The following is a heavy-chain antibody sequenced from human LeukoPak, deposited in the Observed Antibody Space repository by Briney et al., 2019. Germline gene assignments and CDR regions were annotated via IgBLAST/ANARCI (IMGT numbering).Heavy chain of an antibody. CDR3: ARLGSNNWFDS. CDR2: ISYSGRT. Sequence: SETLSLTCTVSGGSISSYYFSWIRQPRGKGLEWIGYISYSGRTNYNPSLKSRVTVSVDTSKNQFSLKLSSVTAADTAVYYCARLGSNNWFDSWGQGTLVTVSS. CDR1: GGSISSYY. V-gene: IGHV4-59*01. D-gene: IGHD2-8*01. J-gene: IGHJ5*01.